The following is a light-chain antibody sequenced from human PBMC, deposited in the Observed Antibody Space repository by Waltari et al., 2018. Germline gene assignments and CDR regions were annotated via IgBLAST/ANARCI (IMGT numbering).Light chain of an antibody. J-gene: IGKJ1*01. V-gene: IGKV1-5*03. Sequence: DVQMTQSPSTLSASVGDRVTITCRASQSISNWLAWYQQKAGKAPKLLIYKASNLESGVPSGFSGSGSGREFTLTISSLQPEDFATYYCQQYNSNSKTFGQGTKVEIE. CDR3: QQYNSNSKT. CDR1: QSISNW. CDR2: KAS.